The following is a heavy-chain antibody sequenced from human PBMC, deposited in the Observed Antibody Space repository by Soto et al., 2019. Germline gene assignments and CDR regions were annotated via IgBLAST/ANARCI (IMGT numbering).Heavy chain of an antibody. CDR1: GFTFSTYW. J-gene: IGHJ4*02. D-gene: IGHD3-16*02. Sequence: EVQLVESGGGLVQPGGSLRLSCAASGFTFSTYWMTWVRQAPGKGLEWVANIKQDGSEYYYVGSVKGRFTISRDNAKNSLYLQMNSLRAEDTGVYYCARGAFPTWGSYPLDYWGQGTLVTVSS. CDR2: IKQDGSEY. CDR3: ARGAFPTWGSYPLDY. V-gene: IGHV3-7*04.